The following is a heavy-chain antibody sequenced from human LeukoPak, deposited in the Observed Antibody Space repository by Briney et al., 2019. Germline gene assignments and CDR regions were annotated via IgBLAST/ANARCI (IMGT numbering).Heavy chain of an antibody. CDR1: GFTFSSYG. D-gene: IGHD2-15*01. J-gene: IGHJ4*02. CDR3: TRALGYCSGGTCYKTPDY. CDR2: IKSKTDGGTT. V-gene: IGHV3-15*01. Sequence: PGGSLRLSCAASGFTFSSYGMSWVRQAPGKGLEWVGRIKSKTDGGTTDYAAPVKGRFTISRDDSKNTLYLQMNSLKTEDTAVYYCTRALGYCSGGTCYKTPDYWGQGTLVTVSS.